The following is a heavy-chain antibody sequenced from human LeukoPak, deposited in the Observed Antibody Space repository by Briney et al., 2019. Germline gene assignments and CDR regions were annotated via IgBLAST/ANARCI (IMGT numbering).Heavy chain of an antibody. D-gene: IGHD1-26*01. CDR3: ARASGSYWWFDS. J-gene: IGHJ5*01. CDR1: GYTFTMYG. Sequence: AASVKVSCKASGYTFTMYGIRWVRQAPGQGLEWMGCVNPNSGDTNYAQKFQGSVTMTRDTSISTVYMELSRLRSDDTAVYYCARASGSYWWFDSWGQGTLVTVSS. V-gene: IGHV1-2*02. CDR2: VNPNSGDT.